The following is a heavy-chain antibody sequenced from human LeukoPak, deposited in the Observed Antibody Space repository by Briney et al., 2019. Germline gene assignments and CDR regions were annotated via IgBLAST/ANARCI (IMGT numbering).Heavy chain of an antibody. CDR1: GFTFSSYS. Sequence: GGSLRLSCAASGFTFSSYSMNWVRQAPGKGLEWVSSISSSSSYIYYADSVKGRFTISRDNTRNTLYLQMNSLRADDTAVYYCERDLSGQSDYWGKGTLVTVSS. CDR3: ERDLSGQSDY. V-gene: IGHV3-21*01. CDR2: ISSSSSYI. D-gene: IGHD3-10*01. J-gene: IGHJ4*02.